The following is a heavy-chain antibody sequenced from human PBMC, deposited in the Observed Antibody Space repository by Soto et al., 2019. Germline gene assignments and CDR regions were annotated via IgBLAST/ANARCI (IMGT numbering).Heavy chain of an antibody. V-gene: IGHV4-59*01. CDR3: ARDRLGYCSSTSCYYGMDV. D-gene: IGHD2-2*01. Sequence: QVHLQESGPGLVKPSETLSLTCTVSDDSITSYYWSWIRQPPGKGLEWIGHISYSGSPNYNPSLKSRLTISVGTSKNQLSLRLSSVTAADTAVYFCARDRLGYCSSTSCYYGMDVWGQGTTVTVSS. J-gene: IGHJ6*02. CDR2: ISYSGSP. CDR1: DDSITSYY.